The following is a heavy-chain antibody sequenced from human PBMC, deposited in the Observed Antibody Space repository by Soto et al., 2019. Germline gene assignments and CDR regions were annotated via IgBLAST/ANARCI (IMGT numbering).Heavy chain of an antibody. J-gene: IGHJ6*03. V-gene: IGHV4-34*01. D-gene: IGHD3-10*01. CDR3: ARLREALSGSGSYFDMDV. CDR2: MKQSGST. CDR1: GGSFRVYY. Sequence: PSETLSLTCSVYGGSFRVYYWSWIRQSPEKEREGIGEMKQSGSTNYNPSLKSRVTMSVGTSKNPFSLNVNSVTAADTAVYYCARLREALSGSGSYFDMDVSGKGPTVTVSS.